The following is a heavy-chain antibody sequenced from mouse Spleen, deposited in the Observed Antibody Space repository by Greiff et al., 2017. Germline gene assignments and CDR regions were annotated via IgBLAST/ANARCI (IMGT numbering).Heavy chain of an antibody. CDR3: AREARATGFAY. V-gene: IGHV5-6*01. CDR2: ISSGGSYT. Sequence: EVQVVESGGDLVKPGGSLKLSCAASGFTFSSYGMSWVRQTPDKRLEWVATISSGGSYTYYPDSVKGRFTISRDNAKNTLYLQMSSLKSEDTAMYYCAREARATGFAYWGQGTLVTVSA. J-gene: IGHJ3*01. CDR1: GFTFSSYG. D-gene: IGHD3-1*01.